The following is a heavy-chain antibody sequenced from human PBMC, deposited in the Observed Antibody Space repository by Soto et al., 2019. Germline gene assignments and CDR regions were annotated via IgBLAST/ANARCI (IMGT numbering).Heavy chain of an antibody. CDR3: ATVLYGSGCAYNDS. V-gene: IGHV3-48*01. Sequence: EVQLVESGGGLVHGGSLRLSCAASGFAFSTYSMNWVRQAPGKGLEWVSYITSSSSTIYYADSVKGRFTITRDNAKNSLYLQMNSLRAEDTAVYYCATVLYGSGCAYNDSWGRGNLVTVSS. D-gene: IGHD3-10*01. CDR2: ITSSSSTI. J-gene: IGHJ5*01. CDR1: GFAFSTYS.